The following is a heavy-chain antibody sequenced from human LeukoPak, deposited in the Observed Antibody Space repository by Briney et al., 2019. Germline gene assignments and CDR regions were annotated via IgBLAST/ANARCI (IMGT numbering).Heavy chain of an antibody. J-gene: IGHJ4*02. D-gene: IGHD2-15*01. Sequence: GESLKISCKASGYSFTTYWIGWVRQMPGKGVEWMGIIYPGDSDTRYSPSFQGQVTMSADKSINTAYLQWNSLRASDTAMYYCARRSGGLDYWGQGTLVTVSS. CDR2: IYPGDSDT. V-gene: IGHV5-51*01. CDR3: ARRSGGLDY. CDR1: GYSFTTYW.